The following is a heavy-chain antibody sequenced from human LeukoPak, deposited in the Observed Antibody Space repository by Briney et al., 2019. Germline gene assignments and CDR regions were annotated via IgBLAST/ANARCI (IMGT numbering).Heavy chain of an antibody. CDR1: GFTFSSYS. J-gene: IGHJ4*02. CDR3: ARDALQYSSSWPHFDY. V-gene: IGHV3-21*01. D-gene: IGHD6-13*01. Sequence: GGSLRLSCAASGFTFSSYSMNWVRQAPGKGLEWVSSISSSSSYIYYADSVKGRFTISRDNAKNSLYLQMNSLRAEDTAVYYCARDALQYSSSWPHFDYWGQGTLVTVSS. CDR2: ISSSSSYI.